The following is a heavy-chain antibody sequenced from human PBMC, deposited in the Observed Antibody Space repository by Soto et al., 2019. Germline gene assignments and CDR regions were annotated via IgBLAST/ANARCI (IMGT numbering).Heavy chain of an antibody. V-gene: IGHV3-30*18. D-gene: IGHD1-26*01. CDR3: AKLSSIVGATTPWSFDY. CDR1: GFTFSSYG. Sequence: GGSLRLSCAASGFTFSSYGMHWVRQAPGKGLEWVAVISYDGSNKYYADSVKGRFTISRDNSKNTLYLQMNSLRAEGTAVYYCAKLSSIVGATTPWSFDYWGQGTLVTVSS. J-gene: IGHJ4*02. CDR2: ISYDGSNK.